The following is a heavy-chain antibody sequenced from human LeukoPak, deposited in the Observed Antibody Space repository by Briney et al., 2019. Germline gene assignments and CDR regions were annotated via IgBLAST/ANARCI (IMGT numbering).Heavy chain of an antibody. D-gene: IGHD1-26*01. V-gene: IGHV3-23*01. CDR3: ARAGTYGRRELLNWFDP. CDR1: GFTFSSYA. Sequence: GGSLRLSCAASGFTFSSYAMSWVRQAPGKGLEWVSAISGSGGSTYYADSVKGRFTISRDNSKNTLYLQMNSLRAEDTAVYYCARAGTYGRRELLNWFDPWGQGTLVTVSS. CDR2: ISGSGGST. J-gene: IGHJ5*02.